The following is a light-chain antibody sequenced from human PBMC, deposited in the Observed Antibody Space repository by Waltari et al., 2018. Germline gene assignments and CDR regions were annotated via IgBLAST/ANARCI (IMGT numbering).Light chain of an antibody. Sequence: DIQMTQSPSSLSASVGDRVTINCQASRDINNYLNWYQQKPGKAPKLLIYDASTLETGVPSRFSGSGSGTDFVFTISRLQPEDIATYYCQHYDGVPPWTFGQGTRVDFK. V-gene: IGKV1-33*01. J-gene: IGKJ1*01. CDR3: QHYDGVPPWT. CDR1: RDINNY. CDR2: DAS.